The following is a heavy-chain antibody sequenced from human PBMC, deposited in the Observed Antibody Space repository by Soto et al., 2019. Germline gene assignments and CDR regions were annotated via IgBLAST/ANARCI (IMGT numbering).Heavy chain of an antibody. CDR3: AREGYCSGGSCYSRTLDY. J-gene: IGHJ4*02. CDR1: GGSFSGYY. D-gene: IGHD2-15*01. V-gene: IGHV4-34*01. CDR2: INHSGST. Sequence: QVQLQQWGAGLLKPSETLSLTCAVYGGSFSGYYWSWIRQPPGKGLEWSGEINHSGSTNYNPSLKSRVTISVDTYKNQFSLKLSSVTAADTAVYYCAREGYCSGGSCYSRTLDYWGQGTLVTVSS.